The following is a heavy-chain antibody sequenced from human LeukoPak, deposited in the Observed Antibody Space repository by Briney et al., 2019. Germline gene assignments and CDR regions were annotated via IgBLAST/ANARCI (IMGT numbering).Heavy chain of an antibody. CDR2: IYNSVRT. J-gene: IGHJ6*02. D-gene: IGHD5-12*01. CDR3: VRDLVATIDHYYYGMDV. Sequence: SETLSLTCTVSGGSITSYYWSWIRQPPGKGLEWIGYIYNSVRTNYNPSLKSRVTISVDTSKNQLSLKLSSVTAADTAVYFCVRDLVATIDHYYYGMDVWGQGTTVTVSS. CDR1: GGSITSYY. V-gene: IGHV4-59*01.